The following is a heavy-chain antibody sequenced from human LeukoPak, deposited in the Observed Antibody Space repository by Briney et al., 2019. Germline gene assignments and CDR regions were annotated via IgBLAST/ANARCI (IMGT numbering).Heavy chain of an antibody. CDR1: GFTFSSYS. D-gene: IGHD6-19*01. CDR2: IGSSSSYT. V-gene: IGHV3-21*05. J-gene: IGHJ5*02. CDR3: ARGRWSVAGGVSGWFDP. Sequence: GGSLRLSCAASGFTFSSYSMNWVRQAPGKGLKWVSYIGSSSSYTNHADSVKGRFTTSRDNAKNSLYLQMNSLRAEDTAVYYCARGRWSVAGGVSGWFDPWGQGTLVTVSS.